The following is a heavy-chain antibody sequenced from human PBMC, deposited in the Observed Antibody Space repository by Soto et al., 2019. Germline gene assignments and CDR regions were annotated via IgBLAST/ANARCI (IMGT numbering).Heavy chain of an antibody. CDR2: MYHSGST. CDR3: ATEDSGRYLPYYFDY. J-gene: IGHJ4*02. V-gene: IGHV4-30-2*01. CDR1: GGSISNGGYS. Sequence: SETLSLTCAVSGGSISNGGYSWSWIRQPPGKGLEWIGYMYHSGSTYYNPSLKSRVTISIDRSKNQFSLKLSSVTAADTAVYYCATEDSGRYLPYYFDYWGQGALVTVS. D-gene: IGHD1-26*01.